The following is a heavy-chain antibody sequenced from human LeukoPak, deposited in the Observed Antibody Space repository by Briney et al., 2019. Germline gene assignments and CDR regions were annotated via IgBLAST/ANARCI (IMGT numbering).Heavy chain of an antibody. V-gene: IGHV3-23*01. CDR1: GFTFISYA. Sequence: PGGSLRLSCAASGFTFISYAMSWVRQAPGKGLEWVSAINGSGGSTYYADSVKGRFTISRDNSKTTLYLQMNSLRAEDTAVYYCAKGGMGHYYGMDVWGQGTTVTVSS. D-gene: IGHD3-16*01. CDR2: INGSGGST. J-gene: IGHJ6*02. CDR3: AKGGMGHYYGMDV.